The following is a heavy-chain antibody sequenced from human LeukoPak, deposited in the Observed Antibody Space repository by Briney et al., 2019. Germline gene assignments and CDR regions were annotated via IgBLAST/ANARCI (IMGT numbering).Heavy chain of an antibody. Sequence: PGGSLRLSCAASGFTFSSYWMHWVRQAPGKGLVWVSHINTDGSTTTYADSVKGRFTVSRDNAKHTLFLQMNSLRAEDTAVYYCANQRSGCQSCAFDIWGQGTMVTVSS. V-gene: IGHV3-74*01. CDR2: INTDGSTT. D-gene: IGHD6-19*01. CDR3: ANQRSGCQSCAFDI. J-gene: IGHJ3*02. CDR1: GFTFSSYW.